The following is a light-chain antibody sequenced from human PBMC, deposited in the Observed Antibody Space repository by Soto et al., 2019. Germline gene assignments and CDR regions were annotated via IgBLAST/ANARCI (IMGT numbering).Light chain of an antibody. V-gene: IGKV3-11*01. J-gene: IGKJ3*01. CDR2: DTS. CDR3: QQRGNWPPGFT. Sequence: EIVLTQSPATLSLSPGERATLSCRASQSVSIHLAWYQQKGGQAPRLLIYDTSNRATGIPARFSGSGSGTDFTLTISSRETEDSAVDYCQQRGNWPPGFTFGPGTKVDIK. CDR1: QSVSIH.